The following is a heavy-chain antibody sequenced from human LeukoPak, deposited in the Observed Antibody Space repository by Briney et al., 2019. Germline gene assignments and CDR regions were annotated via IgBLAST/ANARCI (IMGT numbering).Heavy chain of an antibody. V-gene: IGHV1-18*01. CDR1: GYTFTSYG. Sequence: GASVKVSCKASGYTFTSYGISWVRQAPGQGLEWMGWISAYNGNTNYAQKLQGRVTMTTDTSTSTAYMELRSLRSDDTAVYYCARSSSSIYYYYGMDVWGQGTTVTVSS. D-gene: IGHD2-2*01. CDR2: ISAYNGNT. CDR3: ARSSSSIYYYYGMDV. J-gene: IGHJ6*02.